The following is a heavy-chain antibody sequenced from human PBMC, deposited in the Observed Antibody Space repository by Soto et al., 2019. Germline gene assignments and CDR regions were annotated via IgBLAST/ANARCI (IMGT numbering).Heavy chain of an antibody. J-gene: IGHJ4*02. V-gene: IGHV4-30-4*01. D-gene: IGHD3-22*01. CDR3: ARWLGHGPHFDY. CDR2: IFYSGST. Sequence: SETLSLTCTVSGGSISSGDYYWSWIRQPPGKGLEWIGYIFYSGSTYYNPSLKSRVTISVDTSKNQFSLKLSSVTAADTAVYYCARWLGHGPHFDYWGQGTLVTVSS. CDR1: GGSISSGDYY.